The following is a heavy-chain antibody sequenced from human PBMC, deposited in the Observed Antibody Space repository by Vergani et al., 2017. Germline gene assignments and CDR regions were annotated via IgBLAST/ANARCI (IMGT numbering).Heavy chain of an antibody. CDR3: AKEGIVGATNYYYGMDV. D-gene: IGHD1-26*01. CDR2: ISGSGGST. CDR1: GFTFSSYA. Sequence: EAQLLESGGGLVQPGGSLRLSCAASGFTFSSYAMSWVRQAPGKGLEWVSAISGSGGSTYYADSVKGRFTISRDNSKNTLYLQMNSLRAEDTAVYYCAKEGIVGATNYYYGMDVWGQGTTVTVSS. J-gene: IGHJ6*02. V-gene: IGHV3-23*01.